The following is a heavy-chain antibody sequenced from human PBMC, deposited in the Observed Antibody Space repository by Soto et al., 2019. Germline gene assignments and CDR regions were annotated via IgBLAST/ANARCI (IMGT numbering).Heavy chain of an antibody. J-gene: IGHJ6*02. D-gene: IGHD3-10*01. CDR1: GFTFNRYA. CDR2: IRARGGDT. CDR3: GKDAGDAAGIISMDV. Sequence: EVQLLESGGGLVQPGGSLRLSCLGSGFTFNRYAMSWVRQAPGKGLEWISGIRARGGDTWYANSVKGRFTISRDESKNTPDLQTSSLRAEDTASYYGGKDAGDAAGIISMDVWGQVSTVTVCS. V-gene: IGHV3-23*01.